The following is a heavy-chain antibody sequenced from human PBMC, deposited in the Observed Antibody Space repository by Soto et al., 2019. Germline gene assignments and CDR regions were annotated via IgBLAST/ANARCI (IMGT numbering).Heavy chain of an antibody. V-gene: IGHV3-23*01. CDR2: ISGSGGST. Sequence: GGSLRLSCAASGFTFSNYAMSWIRQAPGKGLEWVSAISGSGGSTYYADSVKGRFTISRDNSKNTLYLQMNSLRAEDTAVYYCALYGDYAFDYWGQGTLVTVSS. CDR1: GFTFSNYA. D-gene: IGHD4-17*01. CDR3: ALYGDYAFDY. J-gene: IGHJ4*02.